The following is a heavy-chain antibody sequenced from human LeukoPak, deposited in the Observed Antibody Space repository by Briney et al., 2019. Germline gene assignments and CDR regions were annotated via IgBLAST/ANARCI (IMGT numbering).Heavy chain of an antibody. CDR1: GGTFSSYA. CDR3: ARDNCSGGSCYVYYGMDV. D-gene: IGHD2-15*01. J-gene: IGHJ6*02. V-gene: IGHV1-69*04. CDR2: IIPILGIA. Sequence: SVKVSCKASGGTFSSYAISWVRQAPGQGLEWMGRIIPILGIANYAQKFQSRVTITADKSTSTAYMELSSLRSEDTAVYYCARDNCSGGSCYVYYGMDVWGQGTTVTVSS.